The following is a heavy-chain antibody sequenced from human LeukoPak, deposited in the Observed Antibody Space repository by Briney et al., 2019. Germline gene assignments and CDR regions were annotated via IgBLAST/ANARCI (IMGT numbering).Heavy chain of an antibody. CDR3: VPLTDGSIDY. V-gene: IGHV3-66*01. CDR1: TFTVSTNY. Sequence: PGGSLRLSCAASTFTVSTNYMTWVRQAPGKGLEWVSMIYTGGSPYYADSVKGRFTISRDNSKNTLNLQMNGLRAEDTAVYYCVPLTDGSIDYWGQGTLVTVSS. CDR2: IYTGGSP. J-gene: IGHJ4*02. D-gene: IGHD3-10*01.